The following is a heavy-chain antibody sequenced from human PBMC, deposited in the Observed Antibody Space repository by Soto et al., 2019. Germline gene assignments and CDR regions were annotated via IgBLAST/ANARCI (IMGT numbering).Heavy chain of an antibody. V-gene: IGHV3-30*18. J-gene: IGHJ5*02. CDR1: GFTFSSYG. CDR2: ISYDGSNK. Sequence: GGSLRLSCAASGFTFSSYGMHWVRQAPGKGLEWVAVISYDGSNKYYADSVKGRFTISRDNSKNTLYLQMNSLRAEDTAVYYCAKDPYSSGWERLNWFDPWGQGTLVTVSS. CDR3: AKDPYSSGWERLNWFDP. D-gene: IGHD6-19*01.